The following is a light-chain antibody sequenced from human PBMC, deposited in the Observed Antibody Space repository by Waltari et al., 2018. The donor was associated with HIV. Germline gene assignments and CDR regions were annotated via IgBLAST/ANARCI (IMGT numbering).Light chain of an antibody. Sequence: QSALTQPASVSGSPGQSITISCTGTSRDIGTYDYVSWYQQHPGKAPKLIIYYVYNRPSGVSNRFSGSKSGNTASLTISGLQPEDEADYHCCSYGGPSGLSEVFGGGTKLTVL. CDR2: YVY. V-gene: IGLV2-14*03. J-gene: IGLJ2*01. CDR3: CSYGGPSGLSEV. CDR1: SRDIGTYDY.